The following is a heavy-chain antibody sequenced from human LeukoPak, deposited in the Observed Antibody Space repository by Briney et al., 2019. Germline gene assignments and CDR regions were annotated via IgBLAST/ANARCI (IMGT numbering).Heavy chain of an antibody. Sequence: SETLSLTCTVSGGSIRSYYWSWIRQPPGKGLEWIGYIYYSGSTNYNPSLKSRVTISVDTSKNQFPLKLSSVTAADTAVYYCARTTEGGYTYDYFYYYYMDVWGKGTTVTISS. CDR2: IYYSGST. J-gene: IGHJ6*03. CDR1: GGSIRSYY. V-gene: IGHV4-59*01. CDR3: ARTTEGGYTYDYFYYYYMDV. D-gene: IGHD5-18*01.